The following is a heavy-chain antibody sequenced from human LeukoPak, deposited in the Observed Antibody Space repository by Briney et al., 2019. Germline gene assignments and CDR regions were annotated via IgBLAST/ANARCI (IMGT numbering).Heavy chain of an antibody. D-gene: IGHD6-13*01. CDR2: IIPIFGTA. V-gene: IGHV1-69*13. CDR1: GYTFSSYA. CDR3: ARDSRPGTNEAYYMDV. Sequence: ASVKVSCRASGYTFSSYAISWVRQAPGQGLEWMGGIIPIFGTANYAQKFEGRVTITADESTSTAYMELSRLRSKDTAVYYCARDSRPGTNEAYYMDVWGKGTTVTISS. J-gene: IGHJ6*03.